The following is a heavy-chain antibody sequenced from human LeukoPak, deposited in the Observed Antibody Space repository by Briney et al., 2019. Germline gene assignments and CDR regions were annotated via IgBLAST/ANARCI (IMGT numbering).Heavy chain of an antibody. D-gene: IGHD3-10*01. Sequence: ASVKVSCKASGYTFTSYYMHWVRQAPGQGLEWMGIINPSGGSTSYAQKFQGRVTMTRDTSTSTVYMELSSLRSEDAAVYYCASASGGYYGSAYWGQGTLVTVSS. J-gene: IGHJ4*02. V-gene: IGHV1-46*01. CDR3: ASASGGYYGSAY. CDR2: INPSGGST. CDR1: GYTFTSYY.